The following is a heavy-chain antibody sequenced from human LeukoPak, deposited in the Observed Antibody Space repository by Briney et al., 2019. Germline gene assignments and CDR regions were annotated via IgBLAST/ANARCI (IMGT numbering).Heavy chain of an antibody. CDR3: ASEAGFDWN. J-gene: IGHJ4*02. D-gene: IGHD3-9*01. V-gene: IGHV3-21*01. CDR2: ITGSSRYI. CDR1: GFTFSSYS. Sequence: GGSLRLSCAASGFTFSSYSMNWVRQAPGKGLEWVSSITGSSRYIDYADSVKGRFTIARDNAETSLYLQMKRVRAEDTAIYYCASEAGFDWNWGQGTLVTVSS.